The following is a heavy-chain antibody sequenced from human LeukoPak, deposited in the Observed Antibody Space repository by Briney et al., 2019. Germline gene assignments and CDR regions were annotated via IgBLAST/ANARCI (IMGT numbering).Heavy chain of an antibody. Sequence: PGGSLRFSCAASGFTVNTNYMTWVRQTPEKGLEWVSVIYDIGSTYYADPVKGRFTISRDNSKNTVYLQMNSLRVDDTAIYYCAQDLGGTVVPQYFQHWGQGTLVTVSS. CDR3: AQDLGGTVVPQYFQH. J-gene: IGHJ1*01. CDR2: IYDIGST. CDR1: GFTVNTNY. V-gene: IGHV3-66*01. D-gene: IGHD3-16*01.